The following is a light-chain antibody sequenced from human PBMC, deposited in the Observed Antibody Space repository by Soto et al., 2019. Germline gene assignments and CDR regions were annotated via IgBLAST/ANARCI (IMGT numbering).Light chain of an antibody. CDR3: QQYGSSSWT. J-gene: IGKJ1*01. V-gene: IGKV3-20*01. Sequence: IVLTQSPGTLSLSPGERATLSCRASQSVSSNLLAWYQQKPGQAPRLLIYGATNRATGIPDRFSGSGSGTDFTLTISRLEPEDFAVYYCQQYGSSSWTFGQGTKVDIK. CDR1: QSVSSNL. CDR2: GAT.